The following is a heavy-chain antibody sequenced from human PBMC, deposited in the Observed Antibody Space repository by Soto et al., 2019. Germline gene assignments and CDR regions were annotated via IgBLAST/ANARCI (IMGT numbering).Heavy chain of an antibody. CDR3: ARVEGFPRYFEWSHPGPGDY. Sequence: PGGSLRLSCAASGFIFSSYAMSWVRQAPWKGLEWVSAISGSGGSTYYADSVKGRFTISRDNSKNTLYLQMNSLRSEDTAVYYFARVEGFPRYFEWSHPGPGDYWGQGTLVTVSS. CDR1: GFIFSSYA. V-gene: IGHV3-23*01. D-gene: IGHD3-9*01. CDR2: ISGSGGST. J-gene: IGHJ4*02.